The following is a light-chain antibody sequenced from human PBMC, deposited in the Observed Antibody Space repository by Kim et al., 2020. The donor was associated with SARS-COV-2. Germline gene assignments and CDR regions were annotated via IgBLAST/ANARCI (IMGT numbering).Light chain of an antibody. CDR2: LGF. J-gene: IGKJ1*01. CDR1: QSLMHSNGYNY. Sequence: DIVMTQSPLSLPVTPGEPASISCRSSQSLMHSNGYNYLDWYLQKPGQSPQLLIYLGFNRASGVPDRFSGSASGTDFTLKISRVEAEDVGVYYCMQALQTPWTFGQGTKVDIK. CDR3: MQALQTPWT. V-gene: IGKV2-28*01.